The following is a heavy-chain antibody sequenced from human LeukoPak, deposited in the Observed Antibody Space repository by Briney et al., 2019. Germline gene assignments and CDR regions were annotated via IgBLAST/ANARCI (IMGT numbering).Heavy chain of an antibody. D-gene: IGHD6-13*01. CDR1: GFTFSSYW. V-gene: IGHV3-7*01. Sequence: GGSLRLSCAASGFTFSSYWMSWVRQAPGKGLEWVANIKQDGSEKYYVDSVKGRFTISRDNAKNSLYLQMNSLRAEDTAVYYCAKSRRQQQLVFDYWGQGTLVTGSS. CDR3: AKSRRQQQLVFDY. J-gene: IGHJ4*02. CDR2: IKQDGSEK.